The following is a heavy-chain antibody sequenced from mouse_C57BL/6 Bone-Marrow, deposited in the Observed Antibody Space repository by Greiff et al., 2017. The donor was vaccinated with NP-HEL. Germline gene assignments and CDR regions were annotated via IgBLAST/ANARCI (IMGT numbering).Heavy chain of an antibody. CDR2: ILPGSGST. CDR3: ARYGYPIDGAMDY. J-gene: IGHJ4*01. V-gene: IGHV1-9*01. D-gene: IGHD2-2*01. CDR1: GYTFTGYW. Sequence: QVQLQQSGAELMKPGASVKLSCKATGYTFTGYWIEWVKQRPGHGLEWIGEILPGSGSTNYNEKFKGKATFTADTSSNTAYMQLRSLTTEDSAIYYCARYGYPIDGAMDYWGQGTSVTVSS.